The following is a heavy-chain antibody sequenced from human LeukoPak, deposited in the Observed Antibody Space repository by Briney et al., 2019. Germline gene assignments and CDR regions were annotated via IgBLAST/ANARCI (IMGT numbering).Heavy chain of an antibody. CDR1: GFTFSSYG. Sequence: GGSLRLSCAASGFTFSSYGIHWVRQAPGKGLEWVAVISYDGSNKYYADSVKGRFTISRDNSKNTLYLQMNSLRAEDTAVYYCAKAPYSSSWYPWFDPWGQGTLVTVSS. CDR2: ISYDGSNK. V-gene: IGHV3-30*18. CDR3: AKAPYSSSWYPWFDP. D-gene: IGHD6-13*01. J-gene: IGHJ5*02.